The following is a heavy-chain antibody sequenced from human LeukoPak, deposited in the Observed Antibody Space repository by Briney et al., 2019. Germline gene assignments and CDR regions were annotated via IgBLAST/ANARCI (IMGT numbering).Heavy chain of an antibody. V-gene: IGHV1-18*01. CDR1: GYTFTNYG. CDR3: ARDFVGVCSGGSCYLDAFDI. Sequence: ASVKVSCKASGYTFTNYGVSWVRQAPGQGLEWMGWISAYNGNTNYAQNLQGRVTMTTDTSTSTAYMELRSLRSDDTDVYYCARDFVGVCSGGSCYLDAFDIWGQGTMVTVSS. CDR2: ISAYNGNT. D-gene: IGHD2-15*01. J-gene: IGHJ3*02.